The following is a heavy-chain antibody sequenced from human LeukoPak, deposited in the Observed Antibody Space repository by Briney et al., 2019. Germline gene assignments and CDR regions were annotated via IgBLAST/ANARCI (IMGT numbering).Heavy chain of an antibody. D-gene: IGHD3-3*01. CDR2: IYYSGST. J-gene: IGHJ4*02. CDR1: GGSMSSNSYY. Sequence: SETLSLTCTVSGGSMSSNSYYWGWLRQPPGKGLEWIVSIYYSGSTYYNPSLKSRVTISVNTSKNQFSLKLSSVTAADTAVYYCARKKRVDPFDYWGQGTLVTVSS. CDR3: ARKKRVDPFDY. V-gene: IGHV4-39*01.